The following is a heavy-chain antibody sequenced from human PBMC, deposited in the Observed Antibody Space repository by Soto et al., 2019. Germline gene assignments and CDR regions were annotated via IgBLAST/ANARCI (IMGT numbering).Heavy chain of an antibody. CDR3: ARGGTPYCSGGSCYGGVAFDI. CDR2: INHSGST. Sequence: QVQLQQWGAGLLKPSETLSLTCAVYGGSFSGYYWSWIRQPPGKGLEWIGEINHSGSTNYNPSLKSRVTISVDTSKSQFSLKLSSVTAADTAVYYCARGGTPYCSGGSCYGGVAFDIWGQGTMVTVSS. J-gene: IGHJ3*02. V-gene: IGHV4-34*01. D-gene: IGHD2-15*01. CDR1: GGSFSGYY.